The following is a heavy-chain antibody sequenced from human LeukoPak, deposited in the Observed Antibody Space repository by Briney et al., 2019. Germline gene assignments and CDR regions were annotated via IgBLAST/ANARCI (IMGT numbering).Heavy chain of an antibody. CDR1: GGSISSSY. Sequence: SETLSLTCTVSGGSISSSYWSWIRQPPGKGLEWIGYIYYSVTTNYNPSLKSRVTISVDTSKNQFSLMLSSVTAADTAVYYCARHGHSSAWYAGGLDYWGQGTLVTVSS. CDR3: ARHGHSSAWYAGGLDY. CDR2: IYYSVTT. D-gene: IGHD6-19*01. V-gene: IGHV4-59*08. J-gene: IGHJ4*02.